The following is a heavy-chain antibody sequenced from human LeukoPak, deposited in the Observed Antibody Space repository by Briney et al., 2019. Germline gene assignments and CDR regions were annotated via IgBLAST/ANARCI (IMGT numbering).Heavy chain of an antibody. CDR2: ISAYNGNT. CDR1: GHTFTSYD. D-gene: IGHD3-22*01. Sequence: GASVKVSCKASGHTFTSYDISWVRQAPGQGLEWMGWISAYNGNTNYAQKLQGRVTMTTDTSTSTAYMELRSLRSDDTAVYYCASARYDSNTLPYWGQGTLVTVSS. CDR3: ASARYDSNTLPY. V-gene: IGHV1-18*01. J-gene: IGHJ4*02.